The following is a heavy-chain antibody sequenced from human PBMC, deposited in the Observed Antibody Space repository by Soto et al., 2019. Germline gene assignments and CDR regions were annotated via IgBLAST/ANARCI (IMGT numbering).Heavy chain of an antibody. V-gene: IGHV4-31*03. D-gene: IGHD3-22*01. CDR2: IYYSGST. J-gene: IGHJ5*02. CDR1: GGSISSGDYY. CDR3: ARSYYSDSSGYPFDP. Sequence: SETLSLTCTVSGGSISSGDYYWIWIRQHPGKGLEWIGYIYYSGSTYYNPSLKSRVTISVDTSKNQFSLKLSSVTAADTAVYYCARSYYSDSSGYPFDPWGQGTLVTLSS.